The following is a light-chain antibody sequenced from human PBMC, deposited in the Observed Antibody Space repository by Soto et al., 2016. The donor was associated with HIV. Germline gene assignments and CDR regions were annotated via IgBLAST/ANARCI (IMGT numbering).Light chain of an antibody. Sequence: SYVLTQPPSVSVAPGKTARITCGGNNIGTKSVHWYQQRPGQAPIMVVYDDSDRPSGIPERSSGSNSGTDNTATLTISRVEAGDEADYYCQVWDSSSDHVVFGGGTKADRP. J-gene: IGLJ2*01. CDR1: NIGTKS. V-gene: IGLV3-21*03. CDR3: QVWDSSSDHVV. CDR2: DDS.